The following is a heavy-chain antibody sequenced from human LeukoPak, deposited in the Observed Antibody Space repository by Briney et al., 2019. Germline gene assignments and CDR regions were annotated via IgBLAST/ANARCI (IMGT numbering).Heavy chain of an antibody. J-gene: IGHJ4*02. Sequence: GESLKISCKASGYKFTNYWIGWVRQMPGKGLEWMTIIYPGDSETRYSPSFQGQVTISADKSIGTMYLQWSSLKASVTAMYYCARALRTGQGDYVPVLWGQGTLVIVSS. D-gene: IGHD4-17*01. CDR2: IYPGDSET. CDR1: GYKFTNYW. CDR3: ARALRTGQGDYVPVL. V-gene: IGHV5-51*01.